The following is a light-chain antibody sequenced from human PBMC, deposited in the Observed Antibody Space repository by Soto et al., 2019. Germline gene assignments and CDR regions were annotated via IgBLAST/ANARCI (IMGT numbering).Light chain of an antibody. CDR1: SSNIGAGYD. CDR2: GNI. Sequence: QSVLTQPPSVSGAPGQRVTISCTGSSSNIGAGYDVHWYQQRPGTAPKLLIFGNINRPSGVPDRFSGSKSGTSASLAITGLQAEDEGDYYCSSYTSSSTRVFGGGTKLTVL. V-gene: IGLV1-40*01. J-gene: IGLJ3*02. CDR3: SSYTSSSTRV.